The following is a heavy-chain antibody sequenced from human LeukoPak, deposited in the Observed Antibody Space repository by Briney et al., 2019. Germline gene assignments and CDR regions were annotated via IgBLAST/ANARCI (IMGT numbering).Heavy chain of an antibody. CDR3: AREIYCSASSCTGGVFDI. CDR2: IYSGGST. V-gene: IGHV3-53*01. CDR1: GFTVSSNY. D-gene: IGHD2-15*01. J-gene: IGHJ3*02. Sequence: GGFLRLSCAASGFTVSSNYMSWVRQAPGKGLEWVSVIYSGGSTYYADSVKGRFTISRDNSKNTLYLQMNSLRVEDTAVYYCAREIYCSASSCTGGVFDIWGQGTMVTVSS.